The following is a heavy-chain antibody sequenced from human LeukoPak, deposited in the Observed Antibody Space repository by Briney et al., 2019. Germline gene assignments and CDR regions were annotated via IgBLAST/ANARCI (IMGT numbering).Heavy chain of an antibody. J-gene: IGHJ6*03. CDR3: ARDAGYGDILTGYYSYYYYMDV. D-gene: IGHD3-9*01. Sequence: ASVKVSCKASGYTFTGYYMHWVRQAPGQGLEWMGWINPNSGGTNYAQKFQGRVTMTRDTSISTAYMELSRLRSDDTAVYYCARDAGYGDILTGYYSYYYYMDVWGKGTTVTVSS. CDR2: INPNSGGT. CDR1: GYTFTGYY. V-gene: IGHV1-2*02.